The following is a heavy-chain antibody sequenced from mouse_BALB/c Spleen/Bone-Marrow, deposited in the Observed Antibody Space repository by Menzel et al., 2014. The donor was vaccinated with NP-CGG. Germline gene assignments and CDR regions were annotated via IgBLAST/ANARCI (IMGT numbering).Heavy chain of an antibody. J-gene: IGHJ4*01. D-gene: IGHD2-14*01. CDR1: GYTFTDHA. Sequence: VQEVESGAKLVRPGDSVKISCKGSGYTFTDHAMHWVKRSHAKSLEWIGLISGYYGDAIYNQKFKGKATMTVDKSSSTAYMELARLTSEDSAIYYCARSGKVRNAMDYWGQGTSVTVSS. CDR2: ISGYYGDA. CDR3: ARSGKVRNAMDY. V-gene: IGHV1S137*01.